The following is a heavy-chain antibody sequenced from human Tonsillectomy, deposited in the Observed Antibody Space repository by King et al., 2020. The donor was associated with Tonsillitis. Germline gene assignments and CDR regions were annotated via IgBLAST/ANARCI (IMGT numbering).Heavy chain of an antibody. CDR3: AREGYYYGSGVYYYYMDV. J-gene: IGHJ6*03. V-gene: IGHV3-21*01. D-gene: IGHD3-10*01. CDR1: GFTFSSYS. CDR2: ISSSSSYI. Sequence: VQLVESGGGLVKPGGSLRLSCAASGFTFSSYSMNWVRQAPGKGLEWVSSISSSSSYIYYADSVKGRFTISRDNAKNSLYLQMNSLRAEDTAVYYYAREGYYYGSGVYYYYMDVWGKGTTVTVSS.